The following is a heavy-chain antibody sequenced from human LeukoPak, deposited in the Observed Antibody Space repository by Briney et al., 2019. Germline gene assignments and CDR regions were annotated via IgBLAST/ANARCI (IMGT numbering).Heavy chain of an antibody. V-gene: IGHV3-23*01. D-gene: IGHD2-2*01. CDR2: ISGSGDNT. J-gene: IGHJ4*02. CDR1: GFTFSTYA. CDR3: AKDLRWSCSYTSCYLFDY. Sequence: GGSLRLSCAASGFTFSTYAMNWVRQAPGKGLEWVSTISGSGDNTYYADSVKGRFTISRDNSKNTLYLQMNSLRAEDTAVYYCAKDLRWSCSYTSCYLFDYWGQGTLVTVSS.